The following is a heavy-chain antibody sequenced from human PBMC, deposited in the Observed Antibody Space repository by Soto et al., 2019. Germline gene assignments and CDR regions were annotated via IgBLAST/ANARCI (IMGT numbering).Heavy chain of an antibody. J-gene: IGHJ3*02. CDR1: GYTFTGYY. D-gene: IGHD6-13*01. CDR2: INPNSGGT. V-gene: IGHV1-2*04. Sequence: ASVKVSCKASGYTFTGYYMHWVRQAPGQGLEWMGWINPNSGGTNYAQKFQGWVTMTRDTSISTAYMELSRLRSDDTAVYYWARVSAAGTEDAFEIWGQGTMVTGS. CDR3: ARVSAAGTEDAFEI.